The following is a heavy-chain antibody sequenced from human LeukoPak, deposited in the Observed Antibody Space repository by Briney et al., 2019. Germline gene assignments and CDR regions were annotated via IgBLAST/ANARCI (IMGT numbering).Heavy chain of an antibody. CDR1: GFTFSNYA. CDR3: AKGLWCGGGTCFSNYFDY. V-gene: IGHV3-23*01. D-gene: IGHD2-15*01. J-gene: IGHJ4*02. CDR2: ISDSGGST. Sequence: GGSLRLSCAASGFTFSNYAMSWVRQAPGKVLEWVSVISDSGGSTYYADSVKGRFTISRDNSKNTLYLQMNSLRAEDTAVYYCAKGLWCGGGTCFSNYFDYWGQGTLVTVSS.